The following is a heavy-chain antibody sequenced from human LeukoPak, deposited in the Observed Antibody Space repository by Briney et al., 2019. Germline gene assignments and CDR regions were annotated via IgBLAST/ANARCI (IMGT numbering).Heavy chain of an antibody. CDR2: IRSKAYGGTK. CDR3: TRFGSSNRWFGEFRSYYGMDV. V-gene: IGHV3-49*04. J-gene: IGHJ6*02. CDR1: RFTSGDYA. D-gene: IGHD3-10*01. Sequence: GRTLRPSCTASRFTSGDYAMSWVRQAPGKGLGKGGVIRSKAYGGTKEYAASVKGRFTISRDDSKSIAYLQMNSLKPEDTAVYYCTRFGSSNRWFGEFRSYYGMDVWGQGTTVTVSS.